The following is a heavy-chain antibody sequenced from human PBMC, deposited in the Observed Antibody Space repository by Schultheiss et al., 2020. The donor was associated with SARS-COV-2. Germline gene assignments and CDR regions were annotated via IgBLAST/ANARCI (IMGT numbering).Heavy chain of an antibody. V-gene: IGHV1-18*01. D-gene: IGHD1-26*01. Sequence: ASVKVSCKASGYTFTNYGINWVRQAPGQGLEWMGCISAYNGNTNSAQKLQGRVTMTTDTSTSTAYMELRSLRSDDTAVYYCARLVGATTISDYWGQGTLVTVSS. J-gene: IGHJ4*02. CDR1: GYTFTNYG. CDR2: ISAYNGNT. CDR3: ARLVGATTISDY.